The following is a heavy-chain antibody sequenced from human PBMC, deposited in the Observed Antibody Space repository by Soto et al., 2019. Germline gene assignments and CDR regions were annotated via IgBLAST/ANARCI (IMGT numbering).Heavy chain of an antibody. CDR3: ARGGTGTTFAYMDG. V-gene: IGHV1-3*01. Sequence: ASVKVSCKASGYTFTSYAMHWVRQAPGQRLEWMGWINAGNGNTKYSQKFQGRVTITRDTSASTAYMELSSLRSEDTAVYYCARGGTGTTFAYMDGWGKGTTVTVSS. CDR2: INAGNGNT. J-gene: IGHJ6*03. D-gene: IGHD1-7*01. CDR1: GYTFTSYA.